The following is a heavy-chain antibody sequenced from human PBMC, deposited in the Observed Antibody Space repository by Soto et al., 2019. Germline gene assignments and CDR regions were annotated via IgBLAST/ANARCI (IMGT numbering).Heavy chain of an antibody. CDR3: TRDRSSFMRGRIRGPYGGLDV. J-gene: IGHJ6*02. V-gene: IGHV3-21*01. Sequence: QLVESGGGLVKPGGSLRVSCAASRFAFSSYSMHWVRQAPMKGLEWVASINSVASYVYYADSVEGRFTISRDNAKNSVYLKMTSLRAEDTAGYYCTRDRSSFMRGRIRGPYGGLDVWGQGTTVLVS. CDR1: RFAFSSYS. D-gene: IGHD3-10*01. CDR2: INSVASYV.